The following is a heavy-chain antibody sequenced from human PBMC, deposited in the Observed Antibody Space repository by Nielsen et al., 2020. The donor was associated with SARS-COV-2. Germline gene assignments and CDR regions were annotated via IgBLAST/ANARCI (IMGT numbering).Heavy chain of an antibody. D-gene: IGHD6-13*01. CDR3: VKDFTKLSAAGIGIFWFDP. V-gene: IGHV3-9*01. J-gene: IGHJ5*02. CDR1: GFTFHDYA. CDR2: ISWKSGII. Sequence: SLKISCAASGFTFHDYAMHWVRQAPGKGLEWVSGISWKSGIIGYAVSVKGRFTISRDSAKNSFYLQMNSLRVEDTAFYYCVKDFTKLSAAGIGIFWFDPWGQGTLVTVSS.